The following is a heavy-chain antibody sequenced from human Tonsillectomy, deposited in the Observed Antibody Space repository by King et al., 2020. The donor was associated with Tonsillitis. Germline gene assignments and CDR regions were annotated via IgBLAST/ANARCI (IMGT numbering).Heavy chain of an antibody. V-gene: IGHV3-11*05. CDR1: GFTFSDYY. CDR2: ISSSSSYT. D-gene: IGHD2-8*01. CDR3: ARAQQTYWTNGVCYPYYFDY. Sequence: VQLVESGGGLVKPGGSLRLSCAASGFTFSDYYMSWIRQAPGKGLEWVSYISSSSSYTNYADSVKGRFTISRDNAKNSLYLQMNSLRAEDTAVYYCARAQQTYWTNGVCYPYYFDYWGQGTLVTVSS. J-gene: IGHJ4*02.